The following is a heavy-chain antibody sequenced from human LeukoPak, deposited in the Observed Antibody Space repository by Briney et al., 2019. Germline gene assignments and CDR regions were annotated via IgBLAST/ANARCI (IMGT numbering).Heavy chain of an antibody. CDR2: INPSGGST. V-gene: IGHV1-46*01. Sequence: ASVKVSCKASGYTFTSYYMHWVRQAPGQGLEWMGIINPSGGSTSYAQKFQGRVTMTRDTSTSTVYMELSSLRSEDTAVYYCARDHLSPGLEWLSRYNWFDPWGQGTLVTVSS. CDR1: GYTFTSYY. CDR3: ARDHLSPGLEWLSRYNWFDP. J-gene: IGHJ5*02. D-gene: IGHD3-3*01.